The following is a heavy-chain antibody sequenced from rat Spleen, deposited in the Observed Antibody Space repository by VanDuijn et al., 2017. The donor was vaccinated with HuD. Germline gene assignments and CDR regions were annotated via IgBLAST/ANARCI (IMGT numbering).Heavy chain of an antibody. CDR2: ISTAGSNT. Sequence: EVQLVESGGGLVQPGRSLKLSCAASGFTFSNYGMHWIRQAPTKGLEWVASISTAGSNTFYRDSVKGRFTVSRDNAKSTLYLQMDSLRSEDTATYYCARREYGGFFGYFDYWGQGVMVTVSS. CDR1: GFTFSNYG. J-gene: IGHJ2*01. D-gene: IGHD1-11*01. CDR3: ARREYGGFFGYFDY. V-gene: IGHV5-19*01.